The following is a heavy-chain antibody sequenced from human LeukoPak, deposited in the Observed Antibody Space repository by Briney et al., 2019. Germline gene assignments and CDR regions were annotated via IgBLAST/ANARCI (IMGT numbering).Heavy chain of an antibody. CDR1: GGSISSGSYY. D-gene: IGHD1-26*01. V-gene: IGHV4-61*02. J-gene: IGHJ4*02. CDR2: IYTSGST. CDR3: ARADSSSWYSGSYS. Sequence: PSETLSLTCTVSGGSISSGSYYWSWIRQPAGKGLEWIGRIYTSGSTNYNPSLKSRVTISVDTSKNQFSLKLSSVTAADTAVYYCARADSSSWYSGSYSWGQGTLVTVSS.